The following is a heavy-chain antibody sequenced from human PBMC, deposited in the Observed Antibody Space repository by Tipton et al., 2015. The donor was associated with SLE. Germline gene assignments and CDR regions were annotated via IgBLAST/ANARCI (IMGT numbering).Heavy chain of an antibody. D-gene: IGHD1-7*01. CDR3: ARGVLISGTTRYLDF. Sequence: SLRLSCATSGFSFNDYYLEWVRQTPGKGLEWLAIVSYDGDTKFYADSVKGRFTISRDNSKNTLYLQMNSLRAEDTAMYSCARGVLISGTTRYLDFWGQGTLVTVSS. V-gene: IGHV3-30*04. CDR1: GFSFNDYY. CDR2: VSYDGDTK. J-gene: IGHJ4*02.